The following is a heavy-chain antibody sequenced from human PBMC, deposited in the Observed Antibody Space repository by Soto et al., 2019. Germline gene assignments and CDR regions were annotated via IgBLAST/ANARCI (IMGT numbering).Heavy chain of an antibody. Sequence: SETLSLTCPLSGGSISSYYWSWIRQPPGKGLEWNGYIYYSGSTNYNPSLKSRVTISVDTSKNQFSLKLSSVTAADTAVYYCARAWAASCGGDCYSLGMDVWGQGNTFTVCS. D-gene: IGHD2-21*01. CDR3: ARAWAASCGGDCYSLGMDV. CDR1: GGSISSYY. V-gene: IGHV4-59*01. J-gene: IGHJ6*02. CDR2: IYYSGST.